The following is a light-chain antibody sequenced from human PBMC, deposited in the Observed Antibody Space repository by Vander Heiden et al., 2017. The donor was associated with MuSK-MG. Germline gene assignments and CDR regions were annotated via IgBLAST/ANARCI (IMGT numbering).Light chain of an antibody. CDR3: QQADNTPYT. J-gene: IGKJ2*01. Sequence: DIVMPHSPDCLAVSLGERATINCKSSQSGLYSSKRRNYLAWYQQKAGQPPRLLIYWASIREFGIPDRFSGSGSGRDFSLTISSLQPEDVAVYYCQQADNTPYTFGQGTKMEIK. CDR2: WAS. CDR1: QSGLYSSKRRNY. V-gene: IGKV4-1*01.